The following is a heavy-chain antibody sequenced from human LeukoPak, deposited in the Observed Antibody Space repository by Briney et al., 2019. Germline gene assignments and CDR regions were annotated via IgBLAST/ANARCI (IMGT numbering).Heavy chain of an antibody. CDR2: INPISGGT. D-gene: IGHD2/OR15-2a*01. CDR3: ARATTPGGYYYIY. J-gene: IGHJ4*02. Sequence: ASVTVSCKASGFSFTAYYMQWVRQAPGRGLEWMGWINPISGGTNYAQKSQDKFTMTRDTSISTVYMELSRPRPDDTAVYYCARATTPGGYYYIYWGQGTLVTVSS. V-gene: IGHV1-2*02. CDR1: GFSFTAYY.